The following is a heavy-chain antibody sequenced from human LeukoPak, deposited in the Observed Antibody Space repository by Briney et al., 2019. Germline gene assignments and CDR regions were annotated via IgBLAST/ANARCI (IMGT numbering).Heavy chain of an antibody. J-gene: IGHJ4*02. Sequence: SVKVSCKASGYTFTSYGISWVRQAPGQGLEWMGGIIPIFGTTTYAQKFQGRITIITDASTSTVYMELSSLRSEDTAVYYCARWAGFCTTNNCYNPFDYWGQGTLVTVSS. CDR2: IIPIFGTT. D-gene: IGHD2-2*02. V-gene: IGHV1-69*05. CDR3: ARWAGFCTTNNCYNPFDY. CDR1: GYTFTSYG.